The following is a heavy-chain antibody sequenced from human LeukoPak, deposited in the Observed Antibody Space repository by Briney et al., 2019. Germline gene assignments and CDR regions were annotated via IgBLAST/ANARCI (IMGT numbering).Heavy chain of an antibody. CDR3: ARDLQQLAHHFDY. CDR2: ISSSSSYI. V-gene: IGHV3-21*01. Sequence: KTGGSLRLSCAASGFTFSSYSMTWVRQAPGKGLEWVSSISSSSSYIYYADSVKGRFTISRDNAKNSLYLQMNSLRAEDTAVYYCARDLQQLAHHFDYWGQGTLVTVSS. CDR1: GFTFSSYS. D-gene: IGHD6-6*01. J-gene: IGHJ4*02.